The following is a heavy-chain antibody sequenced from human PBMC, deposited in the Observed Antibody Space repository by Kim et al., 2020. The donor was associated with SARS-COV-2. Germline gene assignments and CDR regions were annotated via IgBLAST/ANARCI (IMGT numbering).Heavy chain of an antibody. Sequence: SETLSLTCAVYGGSFSGYYWSWIRQPPGKGLEWIGEINHSGSTNYNPSLKSRVTISVDTSKNQFSLKLSSVTAADTAVYYCARALDGGRDAFDIWGQGT. CDR3: ARALDGGRDAFDI. V-gene: IGHV4-34*01. CDR1: GGSFSGYY. J-gene: IGHJ3*02. D-gene: IGHD3-16*01. CDR2: INHSGST.